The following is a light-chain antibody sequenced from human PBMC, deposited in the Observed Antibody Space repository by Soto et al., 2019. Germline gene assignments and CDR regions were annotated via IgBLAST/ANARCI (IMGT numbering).Light chain of an antibody. Sequence: QSVLTQPPSVSGAPGQRVTISCIGRSSNIGAGYGVHWYQQLPGTAPKLLIYVNSNRPSGVPDRFSGSKSGTSASLAITGLQAEDEADYYCQSYDSSLSGYVFGTGTKLTVL. CDR3: QSYDSSLSGYV. J-gene: IGLJ1*01. CDR2: VNS. V-gene: IGLV1-40*01. CDR1: SSNIGAGYG.